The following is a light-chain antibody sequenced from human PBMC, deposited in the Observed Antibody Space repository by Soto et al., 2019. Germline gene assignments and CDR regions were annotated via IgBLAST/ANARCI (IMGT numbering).Light chain of an antibody. Sequence: EIVLTPSPVTLSLSPGEIATLSCRASQSVSSYLAWYQQKPGQAPRLLIYDASNRATGIPARFSGSGSGTDFTLTISSLEPEDFAVYYCQKRKNWQVNFGQGTRREIK. CDR3: QKRKNWQVN. CDR2: DAS. J-gene: IGKJ5*01. V-gene: IGKV3-11*01. CDR1: QSVSSY.